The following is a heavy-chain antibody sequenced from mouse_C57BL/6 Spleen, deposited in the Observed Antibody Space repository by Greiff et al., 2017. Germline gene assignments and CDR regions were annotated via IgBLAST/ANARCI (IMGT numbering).Heavy chain of an antibody. Sequence: EVQLQESVAELVRPGASVKLSCTASGFNIKNTYMHWVKQRPEQGLEWIGRIDPANGNTKYAPKFQGKATITADTSSNTAYLQLSSLTSEDTAIYYCARSRDYSNYVWAMDYWGQGTSVTVSS. CDR3: ARSRDYSNYVWAMDY. D-gene: IGHD2-5*01. J-gene: IGHJ4*01. V-gene: IGHV14-3*01. CDR1: GFNIKNTY. CDR2: IDPANGNT.